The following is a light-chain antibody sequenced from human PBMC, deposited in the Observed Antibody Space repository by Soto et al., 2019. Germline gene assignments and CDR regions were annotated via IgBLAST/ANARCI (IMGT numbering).Light chain of an antibody. CDR1: SGHRSYI. Sequence: QPVLTQSCSASASLGSSVKLTCTLSSGHRSYIIAWHQQQPGKAPRYLMKLEGSGSYNKGSGVPDRFSGSSSGADRYLTMSNLQSEDGADYYCETWDSNIRVFGGGTKLTVL. V-gene: IGLV4-60*03. CDR3: ETWDSNIRV. CDR2: LEGSGSY. J-gene: IGLJ2*01.